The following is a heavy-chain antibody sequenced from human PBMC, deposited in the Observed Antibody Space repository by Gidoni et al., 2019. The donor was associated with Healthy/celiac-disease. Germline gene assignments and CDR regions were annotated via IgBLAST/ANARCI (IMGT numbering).Heavy chain of an antibody. CDR1: GFTFSSYS. V-gene: IGHV3-48*02. CDR3: ARDTLVVVNDAFDI. CDR2: ISSSSRTI. Sequence: EVQLVESGGGLVQPGGSLRLSCAASGFTFSSYSMNWVRQAPGKGLEWVSYISSSSRTIYYADSVKGRFTISRDNAKNSLYLQMNSLRDEDTAVYYCARDTLVVVNDAFDIWGQGTMVTVSS. D-gene: IGHD3-22*01. J-gene: IGHJ3*02.